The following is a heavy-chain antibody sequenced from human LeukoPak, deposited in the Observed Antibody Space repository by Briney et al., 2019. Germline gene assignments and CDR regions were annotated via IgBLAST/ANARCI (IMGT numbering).Heavy chain of an antibody. J-gene: IGHJ3*02. CDR1: GLTFSSYA. CDR2: ISYDGSNK. V-gene: IGHV3-30-3*01. Sequence: GGSLRLSCAASGLTFSSYAMHWVRQAPGKGLEWVAVISYDGSNKYYAGSVKGRFTISRDNSKNTLYLQMNSLRAEDTALYYCAKDMSYGDYSHAFDIWGQGTMVTVSS. CDR3: AKDMSYGDYSHAFDI. D-gene: IGHD4-17*01.